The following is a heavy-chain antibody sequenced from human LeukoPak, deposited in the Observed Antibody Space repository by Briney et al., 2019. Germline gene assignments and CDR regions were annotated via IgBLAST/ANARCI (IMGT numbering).Heavy chain of an antibody. CDR3: ARAPIVDWYNWNYDNWFDP. D-gene: IGHD1-7*01. CDR1: GYMFSNFFSSYG. J-gene: IGHJ5*02. Sequence: ASVKVSCKASGYMFSNFFSSYGITWVRQAPGQGLEWMGWISPYKGNKKFAQKFQGRVTMTRDTSISTAYMELSRLRSDDTAVYYCARAPIVDWYNWNYDNWFDPWGQGTLVTVSS. CDR2: ISPYKGNK. V-gene: IGHV1-18*01.